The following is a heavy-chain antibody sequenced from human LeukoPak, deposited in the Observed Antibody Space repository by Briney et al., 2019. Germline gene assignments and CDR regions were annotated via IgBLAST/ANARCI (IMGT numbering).Heavy chain of an antibody. J-gene: IGHJ4*02. Sequence: SETLSLTCTVSGGSISSYYWSWIRQPAGKGLEWIGRIYTSGSTNYNPSLKSRVTMSVDTSKNQFSLKLSSVTAADTDVYYCARDGHDEYRWNFDYWGQGTLVTVSS. CDR3: ARDGHDEYRWNFDY. CDR1: GGSISSYY. CDR2: IYTSGST. D-gene: IGHD2-8*02. V-gene: IGHV4-4*07.